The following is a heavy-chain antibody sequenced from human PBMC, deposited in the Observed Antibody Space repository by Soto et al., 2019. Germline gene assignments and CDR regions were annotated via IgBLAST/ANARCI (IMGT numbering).Heavy chain of an antibody. CDR3: ARTRSAWSDFHYYSLDV. D-gene: IGHD1-26*01. J-gene: IGHJ6*02. CDR2: ISYDSTKT. CDR1: GFTFNSYG. Sequence: QVQLVESGGGVVQPGRSLRLSCAASGFTFNSYGMHWVRQGPGNGLEWVAFISYDSTKTYYADYVKGRSTISRDNSNSALYVQMNSLTGEDTAVYYCARTRSAWSDFHYYSLDVWCPGTTVTVSS. V-gene: IGHV3-30*03.